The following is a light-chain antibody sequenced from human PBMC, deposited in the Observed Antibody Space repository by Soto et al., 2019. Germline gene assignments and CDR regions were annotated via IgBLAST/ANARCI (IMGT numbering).Light chain of an antibody. J-gene: IGKJ2*01. CDR1: QSVSSSY. CDR3: QQYGSSPLT. V-gene: IGKV3-20*01. CDR2: GAS. Sequence: EIVLTQSPGTLSLSPGERATLSCRASQSVSSSYLAWYQQKPGQAPRLLIYGASSMATGIPDRFSVSGSGTDFTLTISRLEPEDFAVYYCQQYGSSPLTFGQGTKLEIK.